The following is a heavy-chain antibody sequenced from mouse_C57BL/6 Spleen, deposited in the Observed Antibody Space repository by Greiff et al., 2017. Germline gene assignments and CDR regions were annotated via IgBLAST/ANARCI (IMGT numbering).Heavy chain of an antibody. V-gene: IGHV1-52*01. CDR1: GYTFTSYW. J-gene: IGHJ4*01. D-gene: IGHD1-1*01. Sequence: QVQLQQPGAELVRPGSSVKLSCKASGYTFTSYWMHRVKQRPIQGLEWIGNIDPSDSETHYNQKFKDKATLTVDKSSSTAYMQLSSLTSEDSAVYYCARLNYYGSGDYAMDYWGQGTSVTVSS. CDR3: ARLNYYGSGDYAMDY. CDR2: IDPSDSET.